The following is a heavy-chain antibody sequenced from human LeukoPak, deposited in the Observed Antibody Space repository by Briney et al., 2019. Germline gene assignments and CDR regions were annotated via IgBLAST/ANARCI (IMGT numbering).Heavy chain of an antibody. CDR3: ARDTAYYGSGSYQPVFDY. V-gene: IGHV1-18*01. D-gene: IGHD3-10*01. J-gene: IGHJ4*02. CDR1: GYTFTSYG. Sequence: ASVKVSCKASGYTFTSYGIRWVRQAPGQGLEWMGWISAYNGNTNYAQKLQGRVTMTTDTSTSTAYMELRSLRSDDTAVYYCARDTAYYGSGSYQPVFDYWGQGTLVTVSS. CDR2: ISAYNGNT.